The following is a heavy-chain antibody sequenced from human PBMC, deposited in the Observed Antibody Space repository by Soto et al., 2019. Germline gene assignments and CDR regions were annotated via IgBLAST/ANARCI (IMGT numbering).Heavy chain of an antibody. J-gene: IGHJ6*02. Sequence: QEQLVESGGGVVQPGRSLRLSCEASGLTFRRYTMHWVRQAPGKGLDWVAVIWYDGTNQYYPDAVRGRFTISRDNSKNTIYLHMNRQRADDRAMYYCARDNYGRGRRGGGMDVWGPGTTVTVSS. CDR1: GLTFRRYT. D-gene: IGHD4-17*01. V-gene: IGHV3-33*01. CDR2: IWYDGTNQ. CDR3: ARDNYGRGRRGGGMDV.